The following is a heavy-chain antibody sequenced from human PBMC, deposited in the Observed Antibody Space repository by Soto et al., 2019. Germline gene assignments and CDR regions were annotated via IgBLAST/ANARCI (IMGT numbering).Heavy chain of an antibody. Sequence: PGGSLRLSCAASGFMFSNHGMHWVRQAPGKGLEWVAVIWSDGNNRYYADSVKGRFTISRDNPKNTVYLQMNSLRAEDTAVYYCVRGDNWNDEASDYWGQGTLVTVS. CDR1: GFMFSNHG. CDR3: VRGDNWNDEASDY. D-gene: IGHD1-1*01. J-gene: IGHJ4*02. CDR2: IWSDGNNR. V-gene: IGHV3-33*01.